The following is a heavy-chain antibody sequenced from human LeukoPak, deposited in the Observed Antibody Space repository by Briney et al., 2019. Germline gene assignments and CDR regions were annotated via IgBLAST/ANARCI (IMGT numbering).Heavy chain of an antibody. D-gene: IGHD4-17*01. V-gene: IGHV3-30*02. J-gene: IGHJ4*02. Sequence: GGSLRLSCAASGFTFSSYGMHWVRQAPGKGLEWVAFIRYDGSNKYYADSVKGRFTISRDNAKNSLYLQMNSLGAEDTAVYYCARVSSVVTKPSDYWGQGTLVTVSS. CDR2: IRYDGSNK. CDR3: ARVSSVVTKPSDY. CDR1: GFTFSSYG.